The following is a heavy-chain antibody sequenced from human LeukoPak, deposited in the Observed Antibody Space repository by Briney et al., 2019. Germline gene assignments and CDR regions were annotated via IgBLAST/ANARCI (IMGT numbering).Heavy chain of an antibody. J-gene: IGHJ6*03. Sequence: GGSLRLSRTASGFTFGDYAMSWVRQAPGKGLEWVGLIRSKAYGGTTEYAASVKGRFTISRDDSKSIAYLQMNSLKTEDTAVYYCTRGGAAARLGYYYYYYMDVWGKGTTVTVSS. CDR3: TRGGAAARLGYYYYYYMDV. CDR1: GFTFGDYA. D-gene: IGHD6-6*01. V-gene: IGHV3-49*04. CDR2: IRSKAYGGTT.